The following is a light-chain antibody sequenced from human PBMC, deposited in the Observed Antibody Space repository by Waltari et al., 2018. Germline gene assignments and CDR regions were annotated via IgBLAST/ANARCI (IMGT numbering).Light chain of an antibody. J-gene: IGLJ2*01. Sequence: QSVLTQPPSVSGAPGQRVTISCTGSSSSIGAGYDVHWYQHLPGTAPKLLIYGDYNRPSGVPDRFSGSKSGTSASLAITGLQAEDEADYYCQSYDSSLSAYVVFGGGTKLTVL. CDR1: SSSIGAGYD. CDR3: QSYDSSLSAYVV. V-gene: IGLV1-40*01. CDR2: GDY.